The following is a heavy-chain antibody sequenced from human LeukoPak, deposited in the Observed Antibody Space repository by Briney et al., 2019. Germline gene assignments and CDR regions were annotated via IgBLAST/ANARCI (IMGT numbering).Heavy chain of an antibody. V-gene: IGHV4-34*01. D-gene: IGHD3-22*01. CDR1: GGSFSGYY. CDR2: INHSGST. CDR3: ALYYYDSSGYPRGYYYMDV. J-gene: IGHJ6*03. Sequence: PSETLSLTCAVYGGSFSGYYWSWIRQPPGKGLEWIGEINHSGSTNYNPSLKSRVTISVDTSKNQFSLKLSSVTAADTAVYYCALYYYDSSGYPRGYYYMDVWGKATTVTVSS.